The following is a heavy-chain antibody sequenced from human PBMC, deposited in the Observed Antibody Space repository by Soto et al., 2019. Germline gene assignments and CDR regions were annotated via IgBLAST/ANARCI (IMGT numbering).Heavy chain of an antibody. Sequence: GGSLSLSCAASGFPFSNAWMSWVRQAPGKGLEWVGRIKSKTDGGTTDYAAPVKGRFTISRDDSKNTLYLQMNSLKTEDTAVYYCTTDLSRAPGDYWGQGTLVTVSS. CDR2: IKSKTDGGTT. D-gene: IGHD3-16*02. CDR3: TTDLSRAPGDY. J-gene: IGHJ4*02. CDR1: GFPFSNAW. V-gene: IGHV3-15*01.